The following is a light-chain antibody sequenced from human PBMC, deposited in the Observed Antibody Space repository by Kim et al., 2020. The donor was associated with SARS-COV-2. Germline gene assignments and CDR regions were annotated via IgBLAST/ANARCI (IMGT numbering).Light chain of an antibody. CDR2: RTS. CDR3: QHYNSYSWT. V-gene: IGKV1-5*03. J-gene: IGKJ1*01. Sequence: DIQMTQSPSTLSASVGDRVTITCRASQSISSRLAWYQQKPGKAPKLLIYRTSSLESGVPSRFTGSGSGTEFTLTISSLQPDDFATYYCQHYNSYSWTFGQGTKVYIK. CDR1: QSISSR.